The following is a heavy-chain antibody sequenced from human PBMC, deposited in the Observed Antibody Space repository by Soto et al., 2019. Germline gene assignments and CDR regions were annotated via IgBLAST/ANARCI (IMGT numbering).Heavy chain of an antibody. Sequence: ASVKVSCKASGYTFTGYYMHWVRQAPGQGLEWMGWINPNSGGTNYAQKLQGWVTMTRDTSISTAYMELSRLRSDDTPVYYCARGTNCSGGSCYVVHAVFDIWGQGTMVTGSS. J-gene: IGHJ3*02. D-gene: IGHD2-15*01. CDR3: ARGTNCSGGSCYVVHAVFDI. V-gene: IGHV1-2*04. CDR2: INPNSGGT. CDR1: GYTFTGYY.